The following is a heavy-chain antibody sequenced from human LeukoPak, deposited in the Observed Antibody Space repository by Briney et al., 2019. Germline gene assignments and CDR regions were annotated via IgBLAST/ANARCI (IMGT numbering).Heavy chain of an antibody. J-gene: IGHJ5*02. D-gene: IGHD6-13*01. CDR1: GYSISSGYY. CDR2: IYHSGRT. CDR3: AGEGDSSSVGWFDP. V-gene: IGHV4-38-2*02. Sequence: PSETLSLTCTVSGYSISSGYYWDWIRQPPGKGLEWIGSIYHSGRTYYNPSLKSRVTISVDTSKNQFSLKLSSVTAADTAVYYCAGEGDSSSVGWFDPWGQGTLVTVSS.